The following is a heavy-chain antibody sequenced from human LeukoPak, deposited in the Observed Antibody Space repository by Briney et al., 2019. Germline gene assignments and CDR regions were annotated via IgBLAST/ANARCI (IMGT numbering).Heavy chain of an antibody. CDR1: GFTFSSYS. D-gene: IGHD3-10*01. Sequence: GGSLRLSCAASGFTFSSYSMNWVRQAPGKGLEWVSSISSSSSYIYYADSVKGRFTISRDNAKNSLYPQMNSLRAEDTAVYYCARDKSYYYGSGSYPPAFDYWGQGTLVTASS. CDR3: ARDKSYYYGSGSYPPAFDY. CDR2: ISSSSSYI. V-gene: IGHV3-21*01. J-gene: IGHJ4*02.